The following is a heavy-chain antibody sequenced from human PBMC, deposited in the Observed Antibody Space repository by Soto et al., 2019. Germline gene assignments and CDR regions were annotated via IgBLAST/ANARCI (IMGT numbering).Heavy chain of an antibody. Sequence: GASVKVSCKASGYTFTGYYMHWVRQAPGQGLEWMGWINPNSGGTNYAQKFQGRVTMTRDTSISTAYMELSRLRSDDTAVYYCARAGSRGYQLKNWFDTWGQGTLVTVSS. J-gene: IGHJ5*02. CDR1: GYTFTGYY. V-gene: IGHV1-2*02. CDR3: ARAGSRGYQLKNWFDT. D-gene: IGHD2-2*01. CDR2: INPNSGGT.